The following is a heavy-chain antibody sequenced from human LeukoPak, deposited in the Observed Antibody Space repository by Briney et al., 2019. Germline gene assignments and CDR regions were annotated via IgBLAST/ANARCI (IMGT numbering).Heavy chain of an antibody. D-gene: IGHD6-6*01. CDR3: ARGMPSSYYYGMDV. J-gene: IGHJ6*02. CDR2: INHSGST. V-gene: IGHV4-34*01. CDR1: GGSFSGYY. Sequence: SETLSLTCAVYGGSFSGYYWSWIRQPPGKGLEWIGEINHSGSTNYNPSLKSRVTISVDTSKNQFSLKLSSVTAAGTAVYYCARGMPSSYYYGMDVWGQGTTVTVSS.